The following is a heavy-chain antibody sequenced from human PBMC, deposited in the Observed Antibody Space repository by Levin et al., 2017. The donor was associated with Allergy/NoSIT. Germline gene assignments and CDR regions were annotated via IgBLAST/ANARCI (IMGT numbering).Heavy chain of an antibody. CDR1: GFTFSNYA. CDR2: ISGSGDST. CDR3: AKGSGRYPNSDRKKNWFDP. Sequence: GGSLRLSCEASGFTFSNYAVSWVRQAPGKGLEWVSVISGSGDSTYYADFVKGRFTISRDSSKNTLYLQMNSLRAEDTAVYYCAKGSGRYPNSDRKKNWFDPWGQGTLVTVSS. J-gene: IGHJ5*02. D-gene: IGHD6-19*01. V-gene: IGHV3-23*01.